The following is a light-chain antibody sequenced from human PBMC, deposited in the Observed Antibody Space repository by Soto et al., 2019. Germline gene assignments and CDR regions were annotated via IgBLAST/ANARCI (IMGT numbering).Light chain of an antibody. Sequence: EIVLTQSPATLPLSPGERATLSCRASQSVSRYLAWYQQKPGQAPRLLIYDASNRATGIPPRFSGSGSGTDFTLTISSLEPEDFAVYYCQERSNWPRALSFGGGTKVEIK. V-gene: IGKV3-11*01. CDR2: DAS. CDR1: QSVSRY. CDR3: QERSNWPRALS. J-gene: IGKJ4*01.